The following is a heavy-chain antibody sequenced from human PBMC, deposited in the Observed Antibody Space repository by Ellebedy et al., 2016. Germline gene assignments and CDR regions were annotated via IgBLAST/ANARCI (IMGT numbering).Heavy chain of an antibody. D-gene: IGHD2-2*02. CDR1: GGSFSGYY. Sequence: GSLRLXXAVYGGSFSGYYWSWIRQPPGKGLEWIGEINHSGSTNYNPSLKSRVTISVDTSKNQFSLKLSSVTAADTAVYYCARVRGYCSSTSCYNRHFQHWGQGTLVTVSS. CDR3: ARVRGYCSSTSCYNRHFQH. CDR2: INHSGST. V-gene: IGHV4-34*01. J-gene: IGHJ1*01.